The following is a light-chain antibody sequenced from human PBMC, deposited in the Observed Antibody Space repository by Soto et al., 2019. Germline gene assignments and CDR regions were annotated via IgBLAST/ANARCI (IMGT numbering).Light chain of an antibody. V-gene: IGLV7-46*01. CDR2: DTT. Sequence: QAVVTQEPSLTVSPGGTFTLTCGSSTGAVTNGHYPYWFQQKPGQAPKTLIYDTTKTHSWTPARFSGSLLGDNAALTLSGAQPEDEADYYCLLAFSGDRRIFGGGTKLTVL. CDR3: LLAFSGDRRI. J-gene: IGLJ2*01. CDR1: TGAVTNGHY.